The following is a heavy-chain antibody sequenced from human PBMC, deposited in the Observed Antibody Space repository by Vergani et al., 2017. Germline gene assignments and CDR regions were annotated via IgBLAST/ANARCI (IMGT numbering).Heavy chain of an antibody. CDR1: GYSISSGYY. J-gene: IGHJ6*03. D-gene: IGHD3-3*01. CDR3: ARGHHDFWSGIIPGGYYYYMDV. CDR2: IYHSGST. V-gene: IGHV4-38-2*01. Sequence: QVQLQESGPGLVKPSETLSLTCAVSGYSISSGYYWGWIRQPPGKGLEWIGSIYHSGSTYYNPSLKSRVTISVDTSTNQFSRKLSSVTAADTAVYYCARGHHDFWSGIIPGGYYYYMDVWGKGTTVTVSS.